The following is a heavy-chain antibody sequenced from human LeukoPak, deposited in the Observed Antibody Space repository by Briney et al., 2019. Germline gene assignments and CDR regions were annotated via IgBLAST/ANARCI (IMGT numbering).Heavy chain of an antibody. CDR1: GYTFTSYG. V-gene: IGHV1-2*02. Sequence: GASVKVSCKASGYTFTSYGISWVRQAPGQGLEWMGWINPNSGGTNYAQKFQGRVTMTRDTSISTAYMELSRLRSDDTAVYYCARDSTTDYGDYEKADYWGQGTLVTVSS. J-gene: IGHJ4*02. CDR2: INPNSGGT. CDR3: ARDSTTDYGDYEKADY. D-gene: IGHD4-17*01.